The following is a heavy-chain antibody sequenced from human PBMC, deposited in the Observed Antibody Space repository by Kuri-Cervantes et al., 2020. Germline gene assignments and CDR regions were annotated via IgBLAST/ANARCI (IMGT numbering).Heavy chain of an antibody. V-gene: IGHV7-4-1*02. CDR2: INTNTGNP. J-gene: IGHJ4*02. Sequence: ASVKVSCKASGYTFTSYDINWVRQATGQGLEWMGWINTNTGNPTYAQGFTGRFVFSLDTSVSTAYLQISSLKAEDTAVYYCARGGQRWLQNFDYWGQGTLVTVSS. CDR1: GYTFTSYD. D-gene: IGHD5-24*01. CDR3: ARGGQRWLQNFDY.